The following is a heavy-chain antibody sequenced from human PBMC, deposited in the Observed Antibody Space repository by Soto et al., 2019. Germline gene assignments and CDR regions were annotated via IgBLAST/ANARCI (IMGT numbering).Heavy chain of an antibody. Sequence: QVQLQESGPGLVKPSGTLSLTCAVSGGSISSSNWWSWVRQPPGKGLEWIGEIYHSGSANYNPIRRSRVKISLGKTTRHFTPKLGSVTAADTAVYSCERVVRGYSYGMDVWGHGTTVTVSS. CDR1: GGSISSSNW. V-gene: IGHV4-4*02. CDR2: IYHSGSA. J-gene: IGHJ6*02. CDR3: ERVVRGYSYGMDV. D-gene: IGHD3-10*01.